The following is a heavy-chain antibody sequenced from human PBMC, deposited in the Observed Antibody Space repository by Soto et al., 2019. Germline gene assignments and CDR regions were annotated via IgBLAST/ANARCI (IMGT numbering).Heavy chain of an antibody. CDR2: FDPEDGET. Sequence: ASVKVSCKVYGNTLTELSMHWVRQAPGKGLEWMGGFDPEDGETIYAQEFQGRVTMTEDTSTDTAYMELSSLRSEDTAVYYCATGGGSYVSEYYFDYWGQGTLVTVSA. CDR3: ATGGGSYVSEYYFDY. D-gene: IGHD1-26*01. V-gene: IGHV1-24*01. J-gene: IGHJ4*02. CDR1: GNTLTELS.